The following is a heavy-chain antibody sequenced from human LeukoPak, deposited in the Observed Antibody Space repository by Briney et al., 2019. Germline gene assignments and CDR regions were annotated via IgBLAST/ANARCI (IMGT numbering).Heavy chain of an antibody. J-gene: IGHJ4*02. V-gene: IGHV3-23*01. CDR2: ISGSGGST. Sequence: PGGSLRLSCAASGFTLSSYAVSWVRDAPGRGLEGVSAISGSGGSTYYADPVKGRFTISRDNPKNTLYLQMNSLRAEDTAVYYCAKETYIVVVPAAIFDYWGQGTLVTVSS. CDR1: GFTLSSYA. CDR3: AKETYIVVVPAAIFDY. D-gene: IGHD2-2*01.